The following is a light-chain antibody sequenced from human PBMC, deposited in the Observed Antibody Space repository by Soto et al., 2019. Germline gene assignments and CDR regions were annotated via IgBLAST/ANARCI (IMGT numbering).Light chain of an antibody. V-gene: IGLV2-8*01. CDR3: SSYAGSNNYV. CDR2: EVS. CDR1: SSDVGAYNY. Sequence: QSALTQPPSASGSPGQSVTISCTGTSSDVGAYNYVSWYQQHPGKATKLMIYEVSKRPSGVPDRFSGSKSANTASLTVSGLQAEDEADYYCSSYAGSNNYVFGTGTKLTVL. J-gene: IGLJ1*01.